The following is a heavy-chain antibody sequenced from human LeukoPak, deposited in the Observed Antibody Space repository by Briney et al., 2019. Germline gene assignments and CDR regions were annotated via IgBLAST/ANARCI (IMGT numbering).Heavy chain of an antibody. CDR1: GFTFSSFS. V-gene: IGHV3-21*01. J-gene: IGHJ4*02. D-gene: IGHD1-26*01. CDR2: ISPSSGYI. CDR3: AKLYSGSFDY. Sequence: GGSLRLSCAASGFTFSSFSMHWVRQAPGKGLEWVSSISPSSGYISYADSVKGRFTISRDIAKNSLYLQMNSLRAEDTAVCYCAKLYSGSFDYWGQGTLVTVSS.